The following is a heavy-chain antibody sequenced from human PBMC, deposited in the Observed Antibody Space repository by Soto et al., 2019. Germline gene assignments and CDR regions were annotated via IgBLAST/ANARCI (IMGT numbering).Heavy chain of an antibody. D-gene: IGHD6-19*01. CDR3: AGDRLLAVAGTLDY. J-gene: IGHJ4*02. CDR1: GFTFSSYG. CDR2: IWYDGSNK. V-gene: IGHV3-33*01. Sequence: QVQLVESGGGVVQPGRSRRLYCAASGFTFSSYGMHWVRHAPGKGLEWVAGIWYDGSNKYYADSVKGRFTISRDNSKNTLYLQMNRLRAEDTAVYYWAGDRLLAVAGTLDYWGQGTLVNVSS.